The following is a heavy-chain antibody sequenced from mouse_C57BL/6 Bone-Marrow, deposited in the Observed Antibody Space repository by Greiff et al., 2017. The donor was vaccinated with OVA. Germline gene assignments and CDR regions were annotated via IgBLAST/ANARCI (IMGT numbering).Heavy chain of an antibody. CDR3: ARGYYVDFDY. V-gene: IGHV1-26*01. CDR1: GYTFTDYY. J-gene: IGHJ2*01. Sequence: EVQLQQSGPELVKPGASVKISCKASGYTFTDYYMNWVKQSHGKSLEWIGDINPNNGGTSYNQKFKGKATLTVDKSSSTAYMELRSLTSEDSAVYYCARGYYVDFDYWGQGTTLTVSS. CDR2: INPNNGGT. D-gene: IGHD2-3*01.